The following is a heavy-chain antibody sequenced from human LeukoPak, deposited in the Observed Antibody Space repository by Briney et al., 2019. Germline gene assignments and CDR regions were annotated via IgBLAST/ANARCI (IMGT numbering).Heavy chain of an antibody. J-gene: IGHJ4*02. CDR2: ISYDGSNK. CDR1: GFTFSSYG. D-gene: IGHD1-26*01. Sequence: PGRSLRLSCAASGFTFSSYGIHWVRQAPGKGLEWVAVISYDGSNKYYADSVKGRFTISRDNSKNTLYLQMNSLRAEDTAVYYCAKDHSGSYGGYFDYWGQGTLVTVSS. V-gene: IGHV3-30*18. CDR3: AKDHSGSYGGYFDY.